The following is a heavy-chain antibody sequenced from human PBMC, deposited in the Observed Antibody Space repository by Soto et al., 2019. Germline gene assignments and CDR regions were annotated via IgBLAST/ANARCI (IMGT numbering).Heavy chain of an antibody. D-gene: IGHD2-15*01. CDR1: GGTFRNYP. V-gene: IGHV1-69*02. CDR2: IFPLTDIP. J-gene: IGHJ4*02. Sequence: QVQLVQSGTEVKKPGSSVKVSCKASGGTFRNYPINWVRQAPGQGLEWMGSIFPLTDIPDYAQNFQARLTISAEKATSPAYMELTSLTSESTTMYFCTRVPLVVLHYFEPWGQGTLVS. CDR3: TRVPLVVLHYFEP.